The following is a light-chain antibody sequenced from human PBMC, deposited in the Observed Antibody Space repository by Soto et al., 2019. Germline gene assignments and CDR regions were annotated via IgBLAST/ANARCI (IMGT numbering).Light chain of an antibody. CDR2: EGS. CDR1: SSDVGXYNL. Sequence: QSVLTQPASVSGSPGQSITISCTGTSSDVGXYNLVSWYQQHPGKAPKLMIYEGSKRPSVVSNRFSGSKSGNTASLTISGLQAEDEADYYCCSYAGSSPFVFGTGTKVTVL. V-gene: IGLV2-23*03. CDR3: CSYAGSSPFV. J-gene: IGLJ1*01.